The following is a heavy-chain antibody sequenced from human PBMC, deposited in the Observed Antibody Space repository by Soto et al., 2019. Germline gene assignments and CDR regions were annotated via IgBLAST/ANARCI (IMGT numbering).Heavy chain of an antibody. D-gene: IGHD5-18*01. V-gene: IGHV1-8*01. CDR2: INPNSGNT. Sequence: QVQLVQSWAEVKKPGASVKVSCKAYGYTFTSYDINWVRQATGQGLEWMGWINPNSGNTGYAQKFQGRVTMTRNTSISTAYMVLSSLRSEDTAVYYCARGKGLVDTAMVTFGDYYYYMDVWGKGTTVTVSS. CDR1: GYTFTSYD. J-gene: IGHJ6*03. CDR3: ARGKGLVDTAMVTFGDYYYYMDV.